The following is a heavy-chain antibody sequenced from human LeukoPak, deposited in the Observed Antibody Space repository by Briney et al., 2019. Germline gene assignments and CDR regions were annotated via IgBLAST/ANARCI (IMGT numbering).Heavy chain of an antibody. CDR3: ARPYLRGTVVNNWFDP. Sequence: PSETLSLTCTVSGGLISISTYYWGWIRQPPGKGLEWIGSIYYSGSTYYNPSLKSRVTISVDTSKNQFSLKLSSVTAADTAVYYCARPYLRGTVVNNWFDPWGQGTLVTVSS. J-gene: IGHJ5*02. CDR1: GGLISISTYY. CDR2: IYYSGST. V-gene: IGHV4-39*01. D-gene: IGHD4-23*01.